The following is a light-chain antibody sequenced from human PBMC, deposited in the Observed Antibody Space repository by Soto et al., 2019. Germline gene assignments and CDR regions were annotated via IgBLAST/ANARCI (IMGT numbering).Light chain of an antibody. V-gene: IGLV2-11*01. CDR2: DVS. CDR3: CSYAGRYTFD. J-gene: IGLJ1*01. CDR1: SSDVGGYND. Sequence: QSALTQPRSVSGSPGQSVTISCTGTSSDVGGYNDVSWYQQHPGKAPKLMIYDVSRRPSGVPDRFSGSKSGNTASLTISGLQAEDEADYYCCSYAGRYTFDFGTGTKVTGL.